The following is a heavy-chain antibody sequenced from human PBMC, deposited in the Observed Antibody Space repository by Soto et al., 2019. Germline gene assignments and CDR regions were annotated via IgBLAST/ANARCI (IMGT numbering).Heavy chain of an antibody. CDR2: IRSKAYGGTT. V-gene: IGHV3-49*03. D-gene: IGHD2-15*01. CDR1: GFTFGDYA. CDR3: TRDALCSGGSCYPDNWFDP. Sequence: GGSLRLSCTASGFTFGDYAMSWFRQAPGKGLEWVGFIRSKAYGGTTDYASSVKARFTISSNDSKSIAYLQMNSLETEDTAVYYCTRDALCSGGSCYPDNWFDPWGQGTLVTVSS. J-gene: IGHJ5*02.